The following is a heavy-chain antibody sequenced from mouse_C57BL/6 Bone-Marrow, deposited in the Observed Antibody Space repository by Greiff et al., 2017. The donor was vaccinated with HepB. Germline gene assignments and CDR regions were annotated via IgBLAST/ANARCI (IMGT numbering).Heavy chain of an antibody. Sequence: EVKLMESGGDLVKPGGSLKLSCAASGFTFSSYGMSWVRQTPDKRLEWVATISSGGSYTYYPDSVKGRFTISRDNAKNTLYLQMSSLKSEDTAMYYCARQSMVRPYYFDYWGQGTTLTVSS. D-gene: IGHD2-10*02. CDR3: ARQSMVRPYYFDY. CDR2: ISSGGSYT. CDR1: GFTFSSYG. V-gene: IGHV5-6*01. J-gene: IGHJ2*01.